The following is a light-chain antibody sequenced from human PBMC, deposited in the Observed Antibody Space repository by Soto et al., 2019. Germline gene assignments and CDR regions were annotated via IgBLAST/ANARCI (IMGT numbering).Light chain of an antibody. CDR1: QSIGTT. CDR2: GAN. J-gene: IGKJ1*01. Sequence: EIVLTQSPATLSVSPGERATLSCRASQSIGTTLAWHQQKPGQAPRLLLYGANTRATGIPARFSASGSGTEFTLTISSLQSEDFAVYYCQQYNQWPRTFGQGTKVEIK. CDR3: QQYNQWPRT. V-gene: IGKV3-15*01.